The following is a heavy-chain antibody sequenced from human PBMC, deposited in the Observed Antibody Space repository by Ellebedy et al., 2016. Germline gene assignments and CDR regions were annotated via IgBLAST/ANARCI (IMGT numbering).Heavy chain of an antibody. CDR2: IYYNGNT. J-gene: IGHJ6*02. CDR1: GGSINYYY. V-gene: IGHV4-59*08. Sequence: GSLRLSXTVSGGSINYYYWSWIRQAPGKGLEYTGYIYYNGNTNYNPSLKSRVTISVDTSKNQFYLKLSSVTAADTAVYYCARHDRMDVWGQGTSVAVSS. CDR3: ARHDRMDV.